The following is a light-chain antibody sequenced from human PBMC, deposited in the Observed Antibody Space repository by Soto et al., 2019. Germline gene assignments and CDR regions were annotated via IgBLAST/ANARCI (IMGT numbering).Light chain of an antibody. CDR3: CSYAGSSTYV. Sequence: QSVLTQPASVSGSPGQSITISCTGTSSDVGSYNPVSWYQQHPGKAPKLMIYEVSKRPSGVSNRFSGSKSGNTASLAISGLQAEDEAAYYCCSYAGSSTYVFGTGTKVTVL. CDR2: EVS. CDR1: SSDVGSYNP. V-gene: IGLV2-23*02. J-gene: IGLJ1*01.